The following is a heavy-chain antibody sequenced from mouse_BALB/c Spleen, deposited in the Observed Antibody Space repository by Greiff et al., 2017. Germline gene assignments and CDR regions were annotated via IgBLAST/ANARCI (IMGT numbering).Heavy chain of an antibody. CDR2: IDPFNGGT. Sequence: EVQLQQSGPELMKPGASVKISCKASGYSFTSYYMHWVKQSHGKSLEWIGYIDPFNGGTSYNQKFKGKATLTVDKSSSTAYMHLSSLTSEDSAVYYCDRPIYDGDYVYAMDYWGQGTSVTVSS. CDR1: GYSFTSYY. J-gene: IGHJ4*01. D-gene: IGHD2-3*01. CDR3: DRPIYDGDYVYAMDY. V-gene: IGHV1-28*01.